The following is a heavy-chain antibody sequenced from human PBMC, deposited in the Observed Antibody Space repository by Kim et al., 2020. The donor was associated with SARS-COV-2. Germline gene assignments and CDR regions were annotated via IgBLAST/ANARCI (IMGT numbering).Heavy chain of an antibody. CDR3: ARGPRGRITIFGVVMGSAED. D-gene: IGHD3-3*01. J-gene: IGHJ4*02. V-gene: IGHV5-51*01. CDR2: IYPGDSDT. CDR1: GYSFTSYW. Sequence: GESLKISCKGSGYSFTSYWIGWVRQMPGKGLEWMGIIYPGDSDTRYSPSFQGQVTISADKSISTAYLQWSSLKASDTAMYYCARGPRGRITIFGVVMGSAEDWGQGTLVTVSS.